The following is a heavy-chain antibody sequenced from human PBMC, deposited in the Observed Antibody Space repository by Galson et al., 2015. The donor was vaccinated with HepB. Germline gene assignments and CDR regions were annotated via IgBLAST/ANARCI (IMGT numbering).Heavy chain of an antibody. Sequence: LSLTCTVSGGSISSSSYYWGWIRQPPGKGLEWIGSIYYSGSTYYNPPLKSRVTISVDTSKNQFSLKLSSVTAADTAVYYCARIIAARRGPLAFDYWGQGTLVTVSS. V-gene: IGHV4-39*07. CDR1: GGSISSSSYY. J-gene: IGHJ4*02. CDR3: ARIIAARRGPLAFDY. CDR2: IYYSGST. D-gene: IGHD6-6*01.